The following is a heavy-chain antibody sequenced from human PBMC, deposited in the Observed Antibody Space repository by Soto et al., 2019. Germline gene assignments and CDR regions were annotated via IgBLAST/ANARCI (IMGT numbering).Heavy chain of an antibody. J-gene: IGHJ6*02. CDR1: GFTFNAHA. V-gene: IGHV3-23*01. D-gene: IGHD2-8*02. Sequence: EVEVLESGGGLQQPGGSLRLSCVASGFTFNAHAMTWVRQGPGVGLEWTSSISGDGKSTYYADSVKGRFTVSRDNSKNTLTLQMNILRVEDTATYYCVKDWTGNKCPCLDVWGQGTTVTVSS. CDR3: VKDWTGNKCPCLDV. CDR2: ISGDGKST.